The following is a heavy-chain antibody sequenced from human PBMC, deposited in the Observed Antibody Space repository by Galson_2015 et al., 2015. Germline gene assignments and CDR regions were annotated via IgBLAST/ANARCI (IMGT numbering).Heavy chain of an antibody. Sequence: ETLSLTCAVYGGSFSGYYWSWIRQPPGKGLEWIGEINHSGSTNYNPSLKSRVTISVDTSKNQFSLKLSSVTAADTAVYYCARSIAALGVSYYFDYWGQGTLVTVSS. D-gene: IGHD6-6*01. V-gene: IGHV4-34*01. CDR2: INHSGST. CDR1: GGSFSGYY. CDR3: ARSIAALGVSYYFDY. J-gene: IGHJ4*02.